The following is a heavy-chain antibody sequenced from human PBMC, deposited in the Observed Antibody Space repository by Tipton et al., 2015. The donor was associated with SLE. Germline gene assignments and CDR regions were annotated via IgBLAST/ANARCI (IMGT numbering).Heavy chain of an antibody. Sequence: TLSLTCTVSGGSISGYYWSWIRQPAGKGLEWIGRIYTTGSTNYNPSLKSRVTISVDTSKNQFSLKLSSVTAADTAVYYCARHGVGDFWSGYSHYYYYGMEVWGQGTTVTVSS. CDR2: IYTTGST. CDR1: GGSISGYY. D-gene: IGHD3-3*01. V-gene: IGHV4-4*07. J-gene: IGHJ6*02. CDR3: ARHGVGDFWSGYSHYYYYGMEV.